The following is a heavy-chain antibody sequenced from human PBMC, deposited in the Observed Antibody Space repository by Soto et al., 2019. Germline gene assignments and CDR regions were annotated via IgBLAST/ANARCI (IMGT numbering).Heavy chain of an antibody. J-gene: IGHJ3*02. Sequence: QLQLQESGSGLVKPSQTLSLTCAVSGGSISSGGYSWSWIRQPPGKGLEWIGYIYHSGSTYYNPSLKSLVTISVDRSKNQFSLKLSSVTAADTAVYYCARALIVLVPAAPPGGAFDIWGQGTMVTVSS. CDR3: ARALIVLVPAAPPGGAFDI. D-gene: IGHD2-2*01. V-gene: IGHV4-30-2*01. CDR1: GGSISSGGYS. CDR2: IYHSGST.